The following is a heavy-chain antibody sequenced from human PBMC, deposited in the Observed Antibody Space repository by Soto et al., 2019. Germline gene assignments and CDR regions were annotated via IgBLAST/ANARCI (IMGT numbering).Heavy chain of an antibody. CDR3: ARQASGYYYGWFDP. D-gene: IGHD3-22*01. CDR2: IFYSGGT. V-gene: IGHV4-39*01. Sequence: QLLLQESGPGLVKPSETLSLTCTVSGGSILDSTYYWAWIRQSPGKGLEWIGTIFYSGGTFYTPYLKSRVTMSVDTSTTQFSLKLSSVTAADTAVYYCARQASGYYYGWFDPWGQGTLVSVSS. J-gene: IGHJ5*02. CDR1: GGSILDSTYY.